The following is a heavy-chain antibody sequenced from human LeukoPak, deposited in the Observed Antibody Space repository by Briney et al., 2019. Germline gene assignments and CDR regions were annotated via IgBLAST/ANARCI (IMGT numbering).Heavy chain of an antibody. CDR3: AKEKDSYGDGLFDY. CDR2: ISSSSSTI. V-gene: IGHV3-48*01. D-gene: IGHD5-18*01. Sequence: GGSLRLSCEASGFTFTTYSMTWVRQAPGKGLEWVSYISSSSSTIYYADSVKGRFTISRDNAKNSLYLQMNSLRAEDTAVYYCAKEKDSYGDGLFDYWGQGTLVTVSS. J-gene: IGHJ4*02. CDR1: GFTFTTYS.